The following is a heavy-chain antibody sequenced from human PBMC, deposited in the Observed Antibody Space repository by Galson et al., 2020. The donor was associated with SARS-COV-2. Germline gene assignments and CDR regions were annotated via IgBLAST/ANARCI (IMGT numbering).Heavy chain of an antibody. J-gene: IGHJ6*02. V-gene: IGHV3-33*08. D-gene: IGHD3-9*01. CDR3: ARDIFVYDILTGYFPNYYYYGMDV. CDR1: GFTFSSYG. Sequence: GGSLRLSCAASGFTFSSYGMHWVRQAPGKGLEWVAVIWYDGSNKYYADSVKGRFTISRDNSKNTLYLQMNSLRAEDTAVYYCARDIFVYDILTGYFPNYYYYGMDVWGQGTTVTVSS. CDR2: IWYDGSNK.